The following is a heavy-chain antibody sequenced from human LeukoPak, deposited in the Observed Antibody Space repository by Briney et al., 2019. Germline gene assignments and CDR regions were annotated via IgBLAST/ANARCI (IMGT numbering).Heavy chain of an antibody. Sequence: SETLSLTCTVSGGSISSDGYYWSWIRQHPGKGLEWIGYIYYSGSTYYNPSLKSRVTISVDTSKNQFSLKLSSVTAADTAVYYCARDLATVRGTGMDVWGQGTTVTVSS. CDR3: ARDLATVRGTGMDV. V-gene: IGHV4-31*03. D-gene: IGHD3-10*01. CDR1: GGSISSDGYY. J-gene: IGHJ6*02. CDR2: IYYSGST.